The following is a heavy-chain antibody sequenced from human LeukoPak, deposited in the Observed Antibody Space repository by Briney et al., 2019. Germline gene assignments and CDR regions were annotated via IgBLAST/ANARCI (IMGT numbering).Heavy chain of an antibody. J-gene: IGHJ6*04. CDR2: ISGSDAGT. CDR3: AELGITMIGGV. V-gene: IGHV3-23*01. D-gene: IGHD3-10*02. Sequence: GGSLRLSCAASGFTFSSYAMSWVRQIPGKGLEWVSAISGSDAGTYYADSVKGRFTISRDNSKNTLYLQMNSLRAEDTAVYYCAELGITMIGGVWGKGTTVTISS. CDR1: GFTFSSYA.